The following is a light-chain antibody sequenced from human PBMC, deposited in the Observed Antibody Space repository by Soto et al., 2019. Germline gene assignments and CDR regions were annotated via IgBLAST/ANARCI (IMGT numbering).Light chain of an antibody. J-gene: IGKJ5*01. Sequence: EILLTQSPPALSFSPGERATLSSRASQSVSSYLAWYQQKPGQAPRLLIYDASNRATGIPARFSGSGSGTDFTLTISSLEPEDFAVYYCQQRSNWLITFGQGTRLEIK. CDR1: QSVSSY. CDR2: DAS. CDR3: QQRSNWLIT. V-gene: IGKV3-11*01.